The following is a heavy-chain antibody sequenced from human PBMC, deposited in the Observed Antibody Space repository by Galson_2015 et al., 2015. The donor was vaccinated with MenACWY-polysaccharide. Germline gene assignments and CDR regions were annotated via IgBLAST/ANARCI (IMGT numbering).Heavy chain of an antibody. CDR3: ARDSTGPHGYFDY. J-gene: IGHJ4*02. V-gene: IGHV1-2*02. D-gene: IGHD1-14*01. CDR2: INANSGAT. Sequence: SVKVSCKASGYTFTGYYIHWVRQAPGQGLEWMGWINANSGATHYLQKFRGRVTMTRDTSISTAHMELSRVGSDDTAVYFCARDSTGPHGYFDYWGQGTLVTVSS. CDR1: GYTFTGYY.